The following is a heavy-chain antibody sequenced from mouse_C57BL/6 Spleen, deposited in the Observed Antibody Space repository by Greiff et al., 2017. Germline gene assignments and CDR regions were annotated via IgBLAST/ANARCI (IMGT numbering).Heavy chain of an antibody. CDR1: GYTFTDYE. Sequence: QVQLQQSGAELVRPGASVTLSCKASGYTFTDYEMHWVKQTPVHGLEWIGAIDPETGGTAYNQKFKGKAILTADKSSSTAYMELRSLTSEDAAVYYCTREDDGYYVSYAMDDWGQGTSVTVSS. CDR3: TREDDGYYVSYAMDD. D-gene: IGHD2-3*01. CDR2: IDPETGGT. V-gene: IGHV1-15*01. J-gene: IGHJ4*01.